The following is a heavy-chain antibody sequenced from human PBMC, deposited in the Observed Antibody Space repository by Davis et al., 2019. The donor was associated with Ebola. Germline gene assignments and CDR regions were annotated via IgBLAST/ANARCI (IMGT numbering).Heavy chain of an antibody. D-gene: IGHD1-1*01. Sequence: SVKVTCKASGGIFISYAISWVRQAPGQGLEWMGGIIPIFGTANYAQKFQGRVTSTADESTSTAYMELSSLSSEDTAVYYCAGVTTPGPYFHYYYGMDVWGRGNTVTVSS. J-gene: IGHJ6*02. V-gene: IGHV1-69*13. CDR3: AGVTTPGPYFHYYYGMDV. CDR1: GGIFISYA. CDR2: IIPIFGTA.